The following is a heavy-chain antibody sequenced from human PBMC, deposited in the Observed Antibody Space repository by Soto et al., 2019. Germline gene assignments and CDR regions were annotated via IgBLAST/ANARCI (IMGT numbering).Heavy chain of an antibody. D-gene: IGHD3-3*01. Sequence: PGESLKISCKGSGYSFPSQWIGWVRQMPGKGLEWMGNIYPADSDTRYSPSFQGQVTISADKSIRTAYLQWSSLKASDTGIYYCARGKRFLEYLSPFGFWAQGTLVTVSS. CDR2: IYPADSDT. J-gene: IGHJ4*02. V-gene: IGHV5-51*01. CDR1: GYSFPSQW. CDR3: ARGKRFLEYLSPFGF.